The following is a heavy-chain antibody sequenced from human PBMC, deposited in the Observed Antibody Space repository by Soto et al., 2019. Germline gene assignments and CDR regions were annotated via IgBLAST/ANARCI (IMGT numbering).Heavy chain of an antibody. Sequence: QVQLVQSGAEVKKPGASVKVSCKASGYTFTSYGIIWVRQAPGQGLEWMGWISAYNGNTNYAQKLQGRVTMTTDTSTSTAYMELRSVRADDTAVYYCARDPGVGSFEWELPNCDYWGHGTLVTVSS. CDR1: GYTFTSYG. CDR3: ARDPGVGSFEWELPNCDY. CDR2: ISAYNGNT. D-gene: IGHD1-26*01. V-gene: IGHV1-18*01. J-gene: IGHJ4*01.